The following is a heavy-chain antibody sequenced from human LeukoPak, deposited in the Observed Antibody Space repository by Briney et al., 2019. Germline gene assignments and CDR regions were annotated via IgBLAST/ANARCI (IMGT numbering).Heavy chain of an antibody. D-gene: IGHD6-19*01. CDR3: AKYGGSGWVIDH. V-gene: IGHV4-59*08. J-gene: IGHJ4*02. Sequence: SETLSLTCTVSGGSIRNNYWTRIREPPGKGLEYIGYIYYTGGTHYNPSLKSRVTISVDTSKNQFSLKLSSVTAADTAVYFCAKYGGSGWVIDHWGQGTLVT. CDR2: IYYTGGT. CDR1: GGSIRNNY.